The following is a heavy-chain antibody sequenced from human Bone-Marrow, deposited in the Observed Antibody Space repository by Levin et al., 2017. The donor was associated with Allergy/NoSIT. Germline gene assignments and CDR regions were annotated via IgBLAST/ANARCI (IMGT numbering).Heavy chain of an antibody. CDR3: AGSQGTVATTFDY. CDR1: GYTFTNYG. CDR2: ITSYNGYT. J-gene: IGHJ4*02. D-gene: IGHD6-19*01. V-gene: IGHV1-18*01. Sequence: GESLKISCKASGYTFTNYGFNWVRQAPGQGLEWMGWITSYNGYTNYPQKLQDRVTMTIDTSTNTAYMELRSLRSDDTAMYYCAGSQGTVATTFDYWGQGTLVTVSS.